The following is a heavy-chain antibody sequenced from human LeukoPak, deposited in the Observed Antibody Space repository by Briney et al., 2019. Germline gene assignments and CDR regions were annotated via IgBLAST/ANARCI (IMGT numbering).Heavy chain of an antibody. Sequence: PGGSLRLSCAASGFTFSSYSMNWVRQAPGKGLEWVSYISSSSSTIYYADSVKGRFTISRDNAKNSLYLQMNSLRAEDTAVYYCATGTYYYDSSGPYWGQGTLVTVSS. V-gene: IGHV3-48*04. CDR1: GFTFSSYS. CDR3: ATGTYYYDSSGPY. J-gene: IGHJ4*02. CDR2: ISSSSSTI. D-gene: IGHD3-22*01.